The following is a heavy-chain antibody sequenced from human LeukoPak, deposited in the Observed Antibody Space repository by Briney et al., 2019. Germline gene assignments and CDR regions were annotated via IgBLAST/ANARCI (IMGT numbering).Heavy chain of an antibody. CDR3: ARDSPYYYDSSGYSDYYYYYGMDV. CDR1: GYTFTGYY. Sequence: ASVKVSCKASGYTFTGYYMHWVRQAPGQGLEWMGWINPNSGGTNYAQKFQGRVTMTRDTSISTAYMELSRLRSDDTAVYYCARDSPYYYDSSGYSDYYYYYGMDVWGKGTTVTVSS. CDR2: INPNSGGT. D-gene: IGHD3-22*01. J-gene: IGHJ6*04. V-gene: IGHV1-2*02.